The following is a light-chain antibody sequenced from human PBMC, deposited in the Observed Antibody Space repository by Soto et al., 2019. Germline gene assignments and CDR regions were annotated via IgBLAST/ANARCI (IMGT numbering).Light chain of an antibody. V-gene: IGKV1-5*03. CDR3: QQYNSPWT. CDR2: KAS. Sequence: DIQMTQSPSTLSASVGDRVTITCRASQSISSWLAWYQQKPGKAPKLLIYKASSLESGVPSRFSGSGSGTEFTLTTSSLQPDDFATYYGQQYNSPWTFGQGTKVEIK. J-gene: IGKJ1*01. CDR1: QSISSW.